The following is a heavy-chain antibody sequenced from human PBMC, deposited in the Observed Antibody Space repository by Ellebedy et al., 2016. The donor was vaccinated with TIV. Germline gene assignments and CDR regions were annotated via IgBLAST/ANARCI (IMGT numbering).Heavy chain of an antibody. CDR3: ARWRGGYGDFDF. V-gene: IGHV1-2*02. CDR1: GYTVIGYY. CDR2: INPNSGVT. Sequence: ASVKVSXXASGYTVIGYYIYWVRQAPGQGLEWMGWINPNSGVTNYAQKFQGRVTMTRDTSISTAYMELSRLRSDDTAVYYCARWRGGYGDFDFWGQGTLVTVSS. J-gene: IGHJ4*02. D-gene: IGHD5-12*01.